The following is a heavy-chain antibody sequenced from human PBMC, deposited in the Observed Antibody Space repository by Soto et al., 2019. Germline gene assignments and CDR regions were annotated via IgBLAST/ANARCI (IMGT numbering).Heavy chain of an antibody. CDR3: ARVEGWTGSYSDY. J-gene: IGHJ4*02. V-gene: IGHV3-30-3*01. CDR2: ISYDGSNK. D-gene: IGHD3-10*01. CDR1: GFTFSSYA. Sequence: SGGSLRLSCAASGFTFSSYAMHWVRQAPGKGLEWVAVISYDGSNKYYADSVKGRFTISRDNSKNTLYLQMNSLRAEDTAVYYCARVEGWTGSYSDYWGQGTLVTVSS.